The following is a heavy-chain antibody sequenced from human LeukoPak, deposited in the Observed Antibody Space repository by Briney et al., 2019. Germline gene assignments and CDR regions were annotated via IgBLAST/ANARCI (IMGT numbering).Heavy chain of an antibody. CDR3: AKDDPGYYYGMDV. D-gene: IGHD1-14*01. J-gene: IGHJ6*02. V-gene: IGHV3-30*18. CDR2: ISYDGSNK. Sequence: GGSLRLSCAASGFTFSSYGMHWVRQAPSKGLEWVAVISYDGSNKYYADSVKGRFTISRDNSKNTLYLQMNSLRAEDTAVYYCAKDDPGYYYGMDVWGQGTTVTVSS. CDR1: GFTFSSYG.